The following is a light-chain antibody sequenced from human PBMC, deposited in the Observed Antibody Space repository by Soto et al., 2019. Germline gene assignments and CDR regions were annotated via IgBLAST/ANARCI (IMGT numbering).Light chain of an antibody. J-gene: IGKJ1*01. CDR2: GAS. Sequence: EIVLTQSPGTLSLSPGERATLSCRASQSVSSSYLAWYQQKPGQAPRVPIYGASSRATGIPDRFSGSGSGTDFSLTISRLEPEDFAVYYCQQYGSPPWTFGQGTKVDIK. V-gene: IGKV3-20*01. CDR3: QQYGSPPWT. CDR1: QSVSSSY.